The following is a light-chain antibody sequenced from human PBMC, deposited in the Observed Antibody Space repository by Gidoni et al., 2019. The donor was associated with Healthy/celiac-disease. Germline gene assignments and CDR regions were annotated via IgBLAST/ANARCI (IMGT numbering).Light chain of an antibody. Sequence: QSVLTPPPSVSGAPGQRVTISCTGSSSNIGAGYDVHWYQQLPGTAPKLLIYVNSKRPSGVPDRFSGSKSGTSASLAITGLQAEDEADYYCQSYDSSLSGRYVFGTGTKVTVL. CDR1: SSNIGAGYD. CDR2: VNS. J-gene: IGLJ1*01. CDR3: QSYDSSLSGRYV. V-gene: IGLV1-40*01.